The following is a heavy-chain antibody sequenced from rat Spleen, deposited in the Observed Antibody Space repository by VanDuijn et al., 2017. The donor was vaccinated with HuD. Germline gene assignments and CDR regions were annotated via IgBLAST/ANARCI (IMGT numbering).Heavy chain of an antibody. J-gene: IGHJ2*01. D-gene: IGHD1-7*01. Sequence: EVQLVESDGGLVQPGRSLKLSCTASGFTFSDYNMAWVRQAPKKGLEWVATIIYDGSRTYYRDSVKGRFTISRDNAENTVYLQMNSLRSEDTATYYCAKENYYGFIFDFWGQGVMVTVSS. CDR3: AKENYYGFIFDF. CDR1: GFTFSDYN. V-gene: IGHV5S10*01. CDR2: IIYDGSRT.